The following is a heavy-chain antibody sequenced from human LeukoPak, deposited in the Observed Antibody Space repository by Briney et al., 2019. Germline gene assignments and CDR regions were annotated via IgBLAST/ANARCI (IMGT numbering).Heavy chain of an antibody. CDR1: GGSFSGYY. CDR2: INHSGST. Sequence: SETLSLTCAVYGGSFSGYYWSWIRQPPGKGLEWIGEINHSGSTNYNPSLKSRVTISVDTSKNQFSLKLSSVTAADTAAYYCARGVWVVVVPAAAPYFDYWGQGTLVTVSS. CDR3: ARGVWVVVVPAAAPYFDY. V-gene: IGHV4-34*01. J-gene: IGHJ4*02. D-gene: IGHD2-2*01.